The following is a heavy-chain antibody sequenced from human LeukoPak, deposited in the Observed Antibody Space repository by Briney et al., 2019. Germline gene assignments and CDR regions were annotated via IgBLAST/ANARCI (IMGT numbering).Heavy chain of an antibody. CDR3: TRGSSGRRDN. CDR1: GYNFTSCD. CDR2: MNPNSGNT. Sequence: ASVKVSCKASGYNFTSCDVNWVRQDTGQGPEWRGWMNPNSGNTGYGQSFQGRITMTRDISIGTAYMELSNLTSEDTAIYYCTRGSSGRRDNWGQGTLVTVSA. J-gene: IGHJ4*02. V-gene: IGHV1-8*01. D-gene: IGHD6-19*01.